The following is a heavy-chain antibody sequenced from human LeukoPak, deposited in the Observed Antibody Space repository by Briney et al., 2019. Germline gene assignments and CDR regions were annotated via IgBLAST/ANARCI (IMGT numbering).Heavy chain of an antibody. CDR1: GYTFTGYY. CDR3: ARGSYCSGGSCYEDY. CDR2: INPNSGGT. D-gene: IGHD2-15*01. Sequence: ASVKVSCKASGYTFTGYYMHWVRQAPGQGLEWMGWINPNSGGTNYAQKFQGRVTMTRDTSISTAYMELSRLRSDDTAVYYCARGSYCSGGSCYEDYWGQGTLVTVPS. J-gene: IGHJ4*02. V-gene: IGHV1-2*02.